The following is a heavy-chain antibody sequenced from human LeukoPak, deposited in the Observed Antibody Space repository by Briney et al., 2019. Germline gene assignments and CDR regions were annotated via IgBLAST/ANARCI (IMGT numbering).Heavy chain of an antibody. CDR1: GGSISSYY. CDR3: ARLCWYYDKTWFDP. V-gene: IGHV4-59*01. D-gene: IGHD6-13*01. Sequence: NPSETLSLTCTVSGGSISSYYWSWIRQPPGKGLEWIGYIYYSGSTNYNPSLKSRVTISVDTSKNQFSLKLSSVTAADTAVYYCARLCWYYDKTWFDPWGQGTLVTVSS. J-gene: IGHJ5*02. CDR2: IYYSGST.